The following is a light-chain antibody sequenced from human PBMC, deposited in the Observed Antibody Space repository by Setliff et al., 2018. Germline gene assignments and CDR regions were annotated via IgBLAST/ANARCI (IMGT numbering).Light chain of an antibody. CDR3: SSYAGSNNYV. CDR2: DVT. J-gene: IGLJ1*01. CDR1: TSDVGTYDF. V-gene: IGLV2-11*01. Sequence: QSALAQPRSVSGSPGQSVTISCTGTTSDVGTYDFVSWYQEHPGKAPKLIIYDVTKRPSGVPDRFSGSKSGNTASLTVSGLQAEDEADYYCSSYAGSNNYVFGTGTKV.